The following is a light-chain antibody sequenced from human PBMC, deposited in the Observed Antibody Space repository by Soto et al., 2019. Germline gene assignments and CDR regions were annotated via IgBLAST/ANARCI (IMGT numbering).Light chain of an antibody. Sequence: QSVLTQPPSASGSPGQSITLSCTGTDSDVGGSDFVSWYQQHPGKAPKLMIYEVRNRPSGVSNRFSGSKSGNTASLTISGLQAEDEADYYCSSHTSSSSPYVFGTGTKVTVL. CDR2: EVR. J-gene: IGLJ1*01. V-gene: IGLV2-14*01. CDR3: SSHTSSSSPYV. CDR1: DSDVGGSDF.